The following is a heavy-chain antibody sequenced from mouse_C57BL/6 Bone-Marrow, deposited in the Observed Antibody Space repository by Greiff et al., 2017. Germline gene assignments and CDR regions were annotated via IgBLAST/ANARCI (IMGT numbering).Heavy chain of an antibody. CDR3: ARCGKTAQAPLAY. CDR2: IDPSDSET. Sequence: QVQLKQPGAELVRPGSSVKLSCKASGYTFTSYWMHWVRQRPIQGLEWIGNIDPSDSETHYNQKFKDKATLTVDKSSSTAYMQLSSLTSEDSAVYYRARCGKTAQAPLAYWGQGTLVTVSA. V-gene: IGHV1-52*01. CDR1: GYTFTSYW. D-gene: IGHD3-2*02. J-gene: IGHJ3*01.